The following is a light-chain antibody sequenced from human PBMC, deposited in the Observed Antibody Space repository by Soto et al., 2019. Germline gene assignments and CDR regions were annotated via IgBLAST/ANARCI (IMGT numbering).Light chain of an antibody. Sequence: DIQMTQSPSTLAASVGDRVTITCRASQRINNWLAWYQQKPGRAPNLLIYDASNLQSGVPSKFGGSRSETEFTRTLSSLEPDEFATYYCQQYYRYPITFGQGTRLEIK. CDR1: QRINNW. CDR3: QQYYRYPIT. J-gene: IGKJ5*01. CDR2: DAS. V-gene: IGKV1-5*01.